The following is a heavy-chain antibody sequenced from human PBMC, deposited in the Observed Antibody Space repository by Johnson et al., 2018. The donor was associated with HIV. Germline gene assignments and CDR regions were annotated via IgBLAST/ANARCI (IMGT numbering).Heavy chain of an antibody. Sequence: QEKLVESGGGVVQPGGSLRLSCAASGFTFSDYGMHWVRQAPGKGLEWVSFIHYDGTNKYSPDSVKGRFTISSDNSQNTLYLEMNGLRPEDKALYYCAKSTQASSGSESGPYGAFDIWGLGTMVTVSS. CDR1: GFTFSDYG. V-gene: IGHV3-30*02. D-gene: IGHD6-25*01. CDR3: AKSTQASSGSESGPYGAFDI. CDR2: IHYDGTNK. J-gene: IGHJ3*02.